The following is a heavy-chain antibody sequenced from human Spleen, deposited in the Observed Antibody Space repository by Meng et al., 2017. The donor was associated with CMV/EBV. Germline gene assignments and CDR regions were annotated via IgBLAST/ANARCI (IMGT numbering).Heavy chain of an antibody. J-gene: IGHJ4*02. CDR2: ISYEGSNK. CDR1: GLPFSSYS. D-gene: IGHD3-9*01. V-gene: IGHV3-30*04. Sequence: SLKISCDGPGLPFSSYSMHWVRQAPGKGLEWVAVISYEGSNKYYADSVKGRFTISRDNSKNTLYLQMNSLKAEDTAVYYCARDPESHDILNGGRYFDYWGQGTLVTVSS. CDR3: ARDPESHDILNGGRYFDY.